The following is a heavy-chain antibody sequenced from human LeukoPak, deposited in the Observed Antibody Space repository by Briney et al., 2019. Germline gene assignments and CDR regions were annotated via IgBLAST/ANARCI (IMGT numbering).Heavy chain of an antibody. CDR2: IPSDGSHK. Sequence: RSGGSLRLSCAASGFTFSSYGMHWVRQAPGKGLEWVAFIPSDGSHKDYTDSVKDRFTISRDNSKYMLYLQMNSLRPGDTAVYYCAKTRNLAAAGYFDSWGQGTLVTVSS. CDR1: GFTFSSYG. V-gene: IGHV3-30*02. D-gene: IGHD6-13*01. J-gene: IGHJ4*02. CDR3: AKTRNLAAAGYFDS.